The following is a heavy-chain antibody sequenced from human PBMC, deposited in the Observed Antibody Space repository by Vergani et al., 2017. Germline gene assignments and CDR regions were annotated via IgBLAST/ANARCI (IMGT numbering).Heavy chain of an antibody. CDR1: GGSISSGGYY. Sequence: QVQLQESGPGLVKPSQTLSLTCPVSGGSISSGGYYWNWIRQHPGKGLEWIGHIYYSGSTYYNPSLKSRVTISVDTSKNQFSLKLSSVTAADTAVYYCARDSGYDGGPDAFDIWGQGTMVTVSS. V-gene: IGHV4-31*03. J-gene: IGHJ3*02. CDR3: ARDSGYDGGPDAFDI. D-gene: IGHD5-12*01. CDR2: IYYSGST.